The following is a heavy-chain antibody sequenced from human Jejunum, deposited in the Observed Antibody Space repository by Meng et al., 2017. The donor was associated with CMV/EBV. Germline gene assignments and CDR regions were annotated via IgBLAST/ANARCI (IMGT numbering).Heavy chain of an antibody. CDR2: IHYSGGR. CDR3: ARAKVAPLTIIGACLDH. V-gene: IGHV4-31*02. J-gene: IGHJ5*02. D-gene: IGHD2/OR15-2a*01. Sequence: SVYSCVSYWTSVRQYAREGLEWMVCIHYSGGRYTNPSLKGRVSVSLDTSKNPLSLRLTSVTAADTGIYYCARAKVAPLTIIGACLDHWGQGTLVTVSS. CDR1: SVYSCVSY.